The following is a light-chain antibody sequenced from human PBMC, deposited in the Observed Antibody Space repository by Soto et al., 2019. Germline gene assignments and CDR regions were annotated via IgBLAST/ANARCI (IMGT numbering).Light chain of an antibody. CDR3: QQCRNWPLT. J-gene: IGKJ4*01. V-gene: IGKV3-15*01. CDR1: QNVYNN. Sequence: EIVMTQSPATLSVSPGEGATLSCKASQNVYNNLAWYQQRPGQPPRLLIYDASTRATGISARFSGSGYGTEFTLTISSLQSEDFAVYFCQQCRNWPLTFGGGTKVE. CDR2: DAS.